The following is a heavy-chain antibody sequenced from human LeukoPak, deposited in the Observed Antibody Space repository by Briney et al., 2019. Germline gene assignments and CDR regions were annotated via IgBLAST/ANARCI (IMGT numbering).Heavy chain of an antibody. CDR1: GGSISSYY. D-gene: IGHD5-24*01. Sequence: SETLSLTCTVSGGSISSYYWNWIRQPPGKGLEWIGYIYYSGSTNYNPSLKSRVTISVDTSKNQFSLKLSSVTAADTAVYYCAGRLWRRDGYNLSAFDIWGQGTMVTVSP. CDR2: IYYSGST. V-gene: IGHV4-59*01. J-gene: IGHJ3*02. CDR3: AGRLWRRDGYNLSAFDI.